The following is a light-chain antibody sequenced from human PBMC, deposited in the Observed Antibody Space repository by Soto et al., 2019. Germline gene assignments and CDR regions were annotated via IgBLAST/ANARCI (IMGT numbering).Light chain of an antibody. V-gene: IGKV1-39*01. CDR3: QQSYSNPPWT. Sequence: DIQMTQSPSSLSASVGDRVTITCRASQSIVTYLNWYLQKPGKAPKLLIYAASNLQSGVPSRFSGSGSGTDFTLTISSLQPEYFANYFCQQSYSNPPWTFGQGTKVDI. CDR1: QSIVTY. J-gene: IGKJ1*01. CDR2: AAS.